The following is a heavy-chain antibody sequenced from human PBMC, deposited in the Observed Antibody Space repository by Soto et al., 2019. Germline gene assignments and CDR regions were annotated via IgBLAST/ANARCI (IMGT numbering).Heavy chain of an antibody. J-gene: IGHJ4*02. CDR2: VYHTGIT. CDR1: GASISNYH. Sequence: SETLSLTCTVSGASISNYHWTWILQPPGKGLGWIAYVYHTGITNFNPSLKSRVTISMDTSKNQFSLNLRSVTATDAAVYYCARLRGLGEVSPYFDYWGQGLVVT. CDR3: ARLRGLGEVSPYFDY. V-gene: IGHV4-59*08. D-gene: IGHD3-10*01.